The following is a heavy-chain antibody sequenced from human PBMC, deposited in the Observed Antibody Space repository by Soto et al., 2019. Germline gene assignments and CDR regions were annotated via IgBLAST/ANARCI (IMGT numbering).Heavy chain of an antibody. CDR2: IWYDGSTK. J-gene: IGHJ6*02. Sequence: GGSLRLSCAASGFTFTNYGMHWVRQAPGKGLEWVALIWYDGSTKYYADSVKGRFTISRDNSKNKLYLEMTSLRADDTAVYYCAGDRDNWKDVYYYGLDVWGQGTTVTVSS. CDR3: AGDRDNWKDVYYYGLDV. D-gene: IGHD1-1*01. V-gene: IGHV3-33*01. CDR1: GFTFTNYG.